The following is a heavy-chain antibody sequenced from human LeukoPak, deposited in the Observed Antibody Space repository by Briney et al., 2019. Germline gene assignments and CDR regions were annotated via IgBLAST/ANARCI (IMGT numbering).Heavy chain of an antibody. J-gene: IGHJ4*02. CDR1: GGSISSYY. D-gene: IGHD3-22*01. CDR3: ARVSLRNYFDY. Sequence: SETLSVPCTVSGGSISSYYWSWIRQPAGKGLEWIGRIYTSGSTNYNPSLKSRVTISVDKSKNQFSLKLSSVTAADTAVYYCARVSLRNYFDYWGQGTLVTVPS. V-gene: IGHV4-4*07. CDR2: IYTSGST.